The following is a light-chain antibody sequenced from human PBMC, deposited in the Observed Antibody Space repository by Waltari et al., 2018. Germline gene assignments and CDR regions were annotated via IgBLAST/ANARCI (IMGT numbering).Light chain of an antibody. CDR2: DAS. CDR1: QDISVF. J-gene: IGKJ3*01. CDR3: QQYDDLPPFT. V-gene: IGKV1-33*01. Sequence: DIQMTQSPSSLSASLGDRVTITCQASQDISVFLNWYQQKPGEAPNLLIYDASILQAGGASRFSGGRSGTDYTLIISSLQPEDVATYYCQQYDDLPPFTFGPGTKVDLK.